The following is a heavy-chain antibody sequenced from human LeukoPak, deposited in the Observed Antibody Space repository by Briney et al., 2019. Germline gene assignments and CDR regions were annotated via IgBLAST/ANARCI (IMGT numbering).Heavy chain of an antibody. CDR3: ARVDKSSSWYRNWFDP. CDR1: GGSFSGYY. CDR2: TNHSGST. D-gene: IGHD6-13*01. Sequence: SETLSLTCAVYGGSFSGYYWSWIRQPPGKGLEWIGETNHSGSTNYNPSLKSRVTISVDTSKNQFSLKLSSVTAADTAVYYCARVDKSSSWYRNWFDPWGQGTLVTVSS. V-gene: IGHV4-34*01. J-gene: IGHJ5*02.